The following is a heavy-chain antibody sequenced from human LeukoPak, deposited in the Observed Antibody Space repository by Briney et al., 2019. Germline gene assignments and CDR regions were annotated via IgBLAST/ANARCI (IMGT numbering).Heavy chain of an antibody. CDR3: ARDRVSCSSTSCYGPFDP. J-gene: IGHJ5*02. CDR1: GGTFSSYA. V-gene: IGHV1-69*13. D-gene: IGHD2-2*01. Sequence: PSVKVSCKASGGTFSSYAISWVRPAPGQGLEWMGGIIPIFGTANYAQKFQGRVTITADESTSTAYMELSSLRSEDTAVYYCARDRVSCSSTSCYGPFDPWGQGTLVTVSS. CDR2: IIPIFGTA.